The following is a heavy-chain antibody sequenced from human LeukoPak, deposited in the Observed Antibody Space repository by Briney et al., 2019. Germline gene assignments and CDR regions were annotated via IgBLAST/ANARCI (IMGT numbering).Heavy chain of an antibody. D-gene: IGHD3-10*01. V-gene: IGHV1-69*06. CDR2: IIPIFGTA. J-gene: IGHJ6*03. Sequence: ASVKVSCKASGGTFSSYAISWVRQAPGQGLEWMGGIIPIFGTANYAQKFQGRVTITADKSTSTAYMELSSLRSEDTAVYYCARDESYYNAYYYYMDVWGKGTTVTISS. CDR1: GGTFSSYA. CDR3: ARDESYYNAYYYYMDV.